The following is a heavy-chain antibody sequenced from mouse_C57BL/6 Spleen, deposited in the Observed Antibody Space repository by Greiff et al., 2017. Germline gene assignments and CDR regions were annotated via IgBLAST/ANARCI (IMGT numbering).Heavy chain of an antibody. Sequence: QVQLQQPGTELVKPGASVKLSCKASGYTFTSYWMHWVKQRPGQGLEWIGNINPSNGGTNYNEKFKSKATLTVDKSSSTAYMPLSSLTFEDSAVYYCARPLKGSLRYFDVWGTGTTVTVAS. CDR3: ARPLKGSLRYFDV. CDR1: GYTFTSYW. CDR2: INPSNGGT. D-gene: IGHD6-1*01. J-gene: IGHJ1*03. V-gene: IGHV1-53*01.